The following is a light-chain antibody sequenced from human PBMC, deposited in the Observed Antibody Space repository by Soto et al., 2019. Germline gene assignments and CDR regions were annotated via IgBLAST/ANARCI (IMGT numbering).Light chain of an antibody. CDR1: QSVSSN. CDR2: DAS. J-gene: IGKJ2*01. CDR3: QQANSFPYT. V-gene: IGKV3-15*01. Sequence: EIVMTQSPGTLTVSPGERATLSCRASQSVSSNLAWYQQKPGQAPRLLIYDASSLQSGVPSRFSGSGSGTDFTLTISSLQPEDFATYYYQQANSFPYTFGQGTKLEIK.